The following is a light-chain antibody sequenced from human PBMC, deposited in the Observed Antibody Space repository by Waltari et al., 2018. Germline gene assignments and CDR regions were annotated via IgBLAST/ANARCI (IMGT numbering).Light chain of an antibody. CDR1: VLTMKD. Sequence: DDLTQPPSAPVPGGQTDRMACCGGVLTMKDGYWYQQKPGQAPKVVIYEDSERPSGIPERFSGSSSGTVVTLIISEVQAEDEAYYYCQSADSSGTYFFGGGTKLTVL. V-gene: IGLV3-25*03. J-gene: IGLJ2*01. CDR2: EDS. CDR3: QSADSSGTYF.